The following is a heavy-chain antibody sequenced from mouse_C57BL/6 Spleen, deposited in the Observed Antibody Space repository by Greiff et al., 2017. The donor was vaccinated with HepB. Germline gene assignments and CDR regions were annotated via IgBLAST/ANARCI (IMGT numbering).Heavy chain of an antibody. CDR2: ISYDGSN. J-gene: IGHJ2*01. CDR1: GYSITSGYY. V-gene: IGHV3-6*01. CDR3: AREDYGRSYFDY. D-gene: IGHD1-1*01. Sequence: EVKLVESGPGLVKPSQSLSLTCSVTGYSITSGYYWNWLRQFPGNKLEWMGYISYDGSNNYNPSLKNRIAITRDTSKNQFFLKLNSVTNEDTATYYCAREDYGRSYFDYWGQGTNLTVSS.